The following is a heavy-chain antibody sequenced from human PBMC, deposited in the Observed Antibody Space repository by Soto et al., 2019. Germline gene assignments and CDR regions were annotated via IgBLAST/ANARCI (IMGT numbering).Heavy chain of an antibody. CDR2: ISSSSSYT. Sequence: PGGSLRLSCAASGFTFSTFAMSWVRQAPGKGMEWVSAISSSSSYTNYADSVKGRFTISRDNAKNSLYLQMSSLRAEDTAVYYCARDFYYDSSGYSGAFDIWGQGTMVTVSS. CDR3: ARDFYYDSSGYSGAFDI. J-gene: IGHJ3*02. D-gene: IGHD3-22*01. CDR1: GFTFSTFA. V-gene: IGHV3-21*01.